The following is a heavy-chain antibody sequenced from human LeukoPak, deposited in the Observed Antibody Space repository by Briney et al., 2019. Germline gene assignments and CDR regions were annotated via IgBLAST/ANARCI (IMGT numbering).Heavy chain of an antibody. J-gene: IGHJ5*02. CDR3: ARHASPQFKWFDP. CDR1: GDSMTNYY. Sequence: LETLSLTCSVSGDSMTNYYWTWIRQSPGEGLEWIGYIYYSGSTNYNPSLKSRVTISLDASKNQFSLDLSSVTAADTAVYYCARHASPQFKWFDPWGQGTLVTVSS. CDR2: IYYSGST. V-gene: IGHV4-59*08.